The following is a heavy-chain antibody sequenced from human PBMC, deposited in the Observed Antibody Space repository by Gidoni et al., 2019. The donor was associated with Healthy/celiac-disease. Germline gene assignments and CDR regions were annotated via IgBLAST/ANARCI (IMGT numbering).Heavy chain of an antibody. J-gene: IGHJ4*02. V-gene: IGHV3-23*01. CDR1: GFTLCSYA. CDR3: AQCYYSEFDY. CDR2: ISGSGGRT. D-gene: IGHD1-26*01. Sequence: EVQQLESGGGLVQPGEALRLAGGASGFTLCSYAMSWVRQAPGKGLMWVSAISGSGGRTYYADAVKGRFTISRDNSKNTLYLQMNSLRAEDTAVYYCAQCYYSEFDYWGQGTLVTVSS.